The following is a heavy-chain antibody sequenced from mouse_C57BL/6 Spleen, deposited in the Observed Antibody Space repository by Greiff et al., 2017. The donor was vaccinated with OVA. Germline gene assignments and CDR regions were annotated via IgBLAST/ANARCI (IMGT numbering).Heavy chain of an antibody. J-gene: IGHJ4*01. CDR3: ARGGYYPMDY. Sequence: EVQLQQSGPELVKPGASVKISCKASGYTFTDYYMNWVKQSHGKSLEWIGDINPNNGGTSYNQKFKGKATLTVDKSSSTAYMELRSLTSEDSAVYYCARGGYYPMDYWGQGTSVTVSS. CDR1: GYTFTDYY. CDR2: INPNNGGT. D-gene: IGHD1-1*02. V-gene: IGHV1-26*01.